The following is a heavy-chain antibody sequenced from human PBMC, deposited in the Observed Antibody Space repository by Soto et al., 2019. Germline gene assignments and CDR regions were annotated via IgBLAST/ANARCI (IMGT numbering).Heavy chain of an antibody. CDR1: GDSISTYN. D-gene: IGHD2-15*01. CDR2: IYYSGVT. V-gene: IGHV4-59*12. J-gene: IGHJ6*02. Sequence: SETLSLTCTVSGDSISTYNWGWIRQPPGKGLEWIGCIYYSGVTNYNPSLKSRVTISVDTSKNQFSLKLSSVTAADTAVYYCARGGPYCSGGSCYSLYYGMDVWGQGTTVTVSS. CDR3: ARGGPYCSGGSCYSLYYGMDV.